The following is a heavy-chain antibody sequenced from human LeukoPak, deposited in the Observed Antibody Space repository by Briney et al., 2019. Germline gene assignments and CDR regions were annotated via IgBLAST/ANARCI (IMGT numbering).Heavy chain of an antibody. CDR2: IYSSDNT. D-gene: IGHD3-16*01. J-gene: IGHJ4*02. V-gene: IGHV3-66*02. Sequence: TGGSLRLSCAASGFTVSGNYMSWVRQAPGKGREWVSVIYSSDNTYYIDSVKGRFTISRDNSKNTLYLQMNSLRAEDTAVYYCAGRRVLDASFDYWGQGTLVTVSS. CDR3: AGRRVLDASFDY. CDR1: GFTVSGNY.